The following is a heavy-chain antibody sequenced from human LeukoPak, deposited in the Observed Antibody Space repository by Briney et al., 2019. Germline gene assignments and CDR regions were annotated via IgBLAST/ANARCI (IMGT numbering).Heavy chain of an antibody. CDR2: IIPILGIT. Sequence: GASVKVSCKASGGTFSSYVISWVRQAPGQGLEWMVRIIPILGITNYAQKFQGRVTITADKSTSTAYMELSSLRSDDTAVYYCARGPYGGNGRYFDYWGQGTLVTVSS. CDR1: GGTFSSYV. D-gene: IGHD4-23*01. J-gene: IGHJ4*02. CDR3: ARGPYGGNGRYFDY. V-gene: IGHV1-69*04.